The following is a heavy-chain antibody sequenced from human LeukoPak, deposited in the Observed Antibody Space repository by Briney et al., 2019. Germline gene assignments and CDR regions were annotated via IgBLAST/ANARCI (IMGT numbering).Heavy chain of an antibody. CDR1: GFSFRSYG. D-gene: IGHD3-22*01. V-gene: IGHV3-30*18. CDR2: IGYDGSNK. CDR3: AKEIYYDSSAFFDY. J-gene: IGHJ4*02. Sequence: GGSLRLSCAASGFSFRSYGMHWVRQAPGKGLEWVAVIGYDGSNKYYADSVKGRFTISRDNSKNTLYLQMNSLRTEDTAMYFCAKEIYYDSSAFFDYWGQGTLVTVSS.